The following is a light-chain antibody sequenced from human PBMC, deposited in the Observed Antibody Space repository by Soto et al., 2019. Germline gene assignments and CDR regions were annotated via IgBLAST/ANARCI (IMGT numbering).Light chain of an antibody. J-gene: IGLJ2*01. V-gene: IGLV1-44*01. Sequence: QSVVTQPPSASQTPGQRVTISCSGSRSNVGRNSVSWYQHVPGTAPKLLIYSHDQRPSGVPDRISASRSGTAASLAISGLRSEDEADYYCQSYDSSLSGSEVFGGGTKLTVL. CDR1: RSNVGRNS. CDR2: SHD. CDR3: QSYDSSLSGSEV.